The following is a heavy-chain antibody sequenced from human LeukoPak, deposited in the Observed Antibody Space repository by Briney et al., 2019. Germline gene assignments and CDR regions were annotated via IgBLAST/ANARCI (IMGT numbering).Heavy chain of an antibody. Sequence: GGSLRLSCAASGFTFSSFGMHWVRQAPGKGLEWVAVISYDGSNKYYADSVKGRLTISRDSSKNTLYLQMNSLRAEDTAVYYCAKDRATVVTFAFDIWGQGTMVTVSS. V-gene: IGHV3-30*18. CDR1: GFTFSSFG. D-gene: IGHD4-23*01. J-gene: IGHJ3*02. CDR3: AKDRATVVTFAFDI. CDR2: ISYDGSNK.